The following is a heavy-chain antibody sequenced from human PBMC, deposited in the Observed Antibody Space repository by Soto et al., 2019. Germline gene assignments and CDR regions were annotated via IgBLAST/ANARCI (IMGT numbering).Heavy chain of an antibody. CDR2: VSAKSGDT. D-gene: IGHD3-22*01. CDR3: ARGATRITMIVVVPPLDY. CDR1: GFSFTSSG. J-gene: IGHJ4*02. V-gene: IGHV1-18*04. Sequence: GASVKVSCKASGFSFTSSGFNWVRQAPGQGLEWVGWVSAKSGDTKCVENLQGRVTMTTDTSTSTAYMELRSLRSDDTAVYYCARGATRITMIVVVPPLDYWGQGTLVTVSS.